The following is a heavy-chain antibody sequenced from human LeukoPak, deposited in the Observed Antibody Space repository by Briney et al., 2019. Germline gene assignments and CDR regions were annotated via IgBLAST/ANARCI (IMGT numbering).Heavy chain of an antibody. CDR1: GGSISSYY. J-gene: IGHJ3*02. CDR3: ARVLPQLVLFAFDI. Sequence: PSETMSLTCTVSGGSISSYYWSWIRQPPGKGLEWIGYIYYSGSTNYNPSLKSRVTISVDTSKNQFSLKLSSVTAADTAVYYCARVLPQLVLFAFDIWGQGTMVTVSS. D-gene: IGHD6-13*01. CDR2: IYYSGST. V-gene: IGHV4-59*01.